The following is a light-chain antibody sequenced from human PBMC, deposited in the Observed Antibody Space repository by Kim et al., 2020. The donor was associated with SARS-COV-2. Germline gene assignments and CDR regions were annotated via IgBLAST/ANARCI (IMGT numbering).Light chain of an antibody. CDR2: RNN. J-gene: IGLJ3*02. Sequence: GQWVTISCSGSSSNTGSNCVYWYQRIPGTAPKLLVYRNNQRPSGVPDRFSGSKSGTSASLAISGLRSEDEADYYCAAWDDSLSGWVFGGGTKLTVL. V-gene: IGLV1-47*01. CDR1: SSNTGSNC. CDR3: AAWDDSLSGWV.